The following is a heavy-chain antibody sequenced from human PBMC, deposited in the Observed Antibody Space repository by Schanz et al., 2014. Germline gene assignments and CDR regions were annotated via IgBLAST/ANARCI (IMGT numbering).Heavy chain of an antibody. CDR2: IFYSGNT. J-gene: IGHJ1*01. D-gene: IGHD2-2*03. Sequence: QVRLQESGPGLVKPSETLSLTCTVSGGSITSFYWSWVRQAPGKGLEWVGSIFYSGNTNYNPSLKSRTTHSIDPSRKQVSLKLTAVPAADTAVYYCASLDIGPGGVSFFQHWGLGTLVRVSS. V-gene: IGHV4-59*08. CDR1: GGSITSFY. CDR3: ASLDIGPGGVSFFQH.